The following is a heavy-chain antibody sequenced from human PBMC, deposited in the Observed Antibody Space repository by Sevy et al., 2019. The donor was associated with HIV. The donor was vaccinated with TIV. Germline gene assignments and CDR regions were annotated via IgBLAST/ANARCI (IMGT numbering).Heavy chain of an antibody. CDR2: IIPIFGTA. D-gene: IGHD5-18*01. CDR3: ARENRIQLWEHYFDY. J-gene: IGHJ4*02. Sequence: ASVKVSCKASGGTFSSYAISWVRQAPGQGLEWMGGIIPIFGTANYAQKFQGRVTITADESTSTAYMELSSLRSEDTAVYYSARENRIQLWEHYFDYWGQGTLVTVSS. V-gene: IGHV1-69*13. CDR1: GGTFSSYA.